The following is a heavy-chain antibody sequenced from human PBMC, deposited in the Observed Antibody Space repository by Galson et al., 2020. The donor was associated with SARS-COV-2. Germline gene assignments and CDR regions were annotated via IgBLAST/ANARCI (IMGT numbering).Heavy chain of an antibody. CDR2: IYSSGNT. V-gene: IGHV4-61*02. CDR1: GGSISSSTDY. Sequence: SETLSLTCTVSGGSISSSTDYWSWIRQPAGKGLEWIGRIYSSGNTNYNPSLKSRVTISVDTSKNQFSLKLSSVTAADTAVYFCAREEARPTNLDYWGQGTLVTVSS. J-gene: IGHJ4*02. CDR3: AREEARPTNLDY.